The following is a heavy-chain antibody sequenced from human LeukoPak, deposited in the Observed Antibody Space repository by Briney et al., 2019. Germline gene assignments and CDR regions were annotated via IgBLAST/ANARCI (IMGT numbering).Heavy chain of an antibody. CDR3: ARNDSSGYFDY. CDR1: DYSISSGKY. V-gene: IGHV4-38-2*01. D-gene: IGHD3-22*01. Sequence: SETLSLTCAVSDYSISSGKYWGWLRQPPGEGLEWIGSVYQSGSTHYSPSLKSRVTKSVDTSKNQFSLKLRSVTAADTAVYYCARNDSSGYFDYWGQGTLVTVSS. J-gene: IGHJ4*02. CDR2: VYQSGST.